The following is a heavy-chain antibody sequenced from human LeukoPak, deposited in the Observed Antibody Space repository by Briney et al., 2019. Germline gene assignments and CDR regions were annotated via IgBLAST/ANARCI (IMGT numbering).Heavy chain of an antibody. Sequence: GASVKVSCKASGYTFTGYYMHWVRQAPGQGLEWMGWMNPNSGGTNYAQKFQGRVTMTRDTSISTAYMELSSLRSDDTAVYYCARYHPSRSWLPQYFDYWGQGTLVTVSS. J-gene: IGHJ4*02. D-gene: IGHD5-18*01. V-gene: IGHV1-2*02. CDR1: GYTFTGYY. CDR2: MNPNSGGT. CDR3: ARYHPSRSWLPQYFDY.